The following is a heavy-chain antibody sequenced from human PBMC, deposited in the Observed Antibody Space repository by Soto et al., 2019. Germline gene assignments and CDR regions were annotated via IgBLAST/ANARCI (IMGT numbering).Heavy chain of an antibody. CDR2: INPSDGTT. D-gene: IGHD1-26*01. J-gene: IGHJ4*02. V-gene: IGHV1-46*01. CDR1: GYTFTNYW. CDR3: ARGGRDAYYRY. Sequence: QVQLVQSGAEVKEPGASVEVSCKASGYTFTNYWMHWVRQAPGQGLDWMGIINPSDGTTTYAQKFQVRVTVTRDTSTSTVYMELNSLTSDDTAVYYCARGGRDAYYRYWGQGTLVTVSS.